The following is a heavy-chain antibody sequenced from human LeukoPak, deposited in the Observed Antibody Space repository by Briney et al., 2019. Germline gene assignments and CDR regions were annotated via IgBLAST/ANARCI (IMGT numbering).Heavy chain of an antibody. Sequence: ASVKVSCKASGYTFTGYYMHWVRQAPGQGLEWMGWINPNSGGTNYAQKFQGRVTMTSDTSISTAYMELSRLRSDDTAVYYCARDFVWFGELLGYWGQGTLVTVSS. J-gene: IGHJ4*02. CDR1: GYTFTGYY. V-gene: IGHV1-2*02. D-gene: IGHD3-10*01. CDR2: INPNSGGT. CDR3: ARDFVWFGELLGY.